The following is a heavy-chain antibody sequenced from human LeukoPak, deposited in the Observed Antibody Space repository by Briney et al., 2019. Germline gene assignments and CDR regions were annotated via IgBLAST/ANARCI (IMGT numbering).Heavy chain of an antibody. CDR2: IYSGGST. CDR1: GFTVSFNY. V-gene: IGHV3-53*01. D-gene: IGHD2-15*01. Sequence: GGSLRLSCAASGFTVSFNYMSWVRQAPGKGLEWVSVIYSGGSTYYADSVKGRFTISRDNSKNTLYLQMNSLRAEDTALYYCARVRRYCSGGSCYPGYFDYWGQGSLVTVSS. J-gene: IGHJ4*02. CDR3: ARVRRYCSGGSCYPGYFDY.